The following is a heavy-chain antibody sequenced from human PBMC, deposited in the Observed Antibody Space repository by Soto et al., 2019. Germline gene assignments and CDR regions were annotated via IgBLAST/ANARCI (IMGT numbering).Heavy chain of an antibody. CDR3: ARRAPYGDQYYYYYYMDV. Sequence: PGESLKISCKGSGYSFTSYWIGWVRQMPGKGLEWMGIIYPGDSDTRYSPSFQGQVTISADKSISTAYLQWSSLKASDTAMYYCARRAPYGDQYYYYYYMDVWGKGTTVTVSS. CDR1: GYSFTSYW. J-gene: IGHJ6*03. D-gene: IGHD4-17*01. V-gene: IGHV5-51*01. CDR2: IYPGDSDT.